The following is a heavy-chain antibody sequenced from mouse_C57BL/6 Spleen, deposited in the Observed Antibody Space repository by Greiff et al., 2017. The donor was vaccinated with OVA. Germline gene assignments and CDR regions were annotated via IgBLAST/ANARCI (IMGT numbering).Heavy chain of an antibody. CDR3: ARWYGNYDY. J-gene: IGHJ2*01. CDR2: IDPSDSYT. V-gene: IGHV1-69*01. Sequence: QVHVKQPGAELVMPGASVKLSCKASGYTFTSYWMHWVKQRPGQGLEWIGEIDPSDSYTNYNQKFKGKSTLTVDKSSSTAYMQLSSLTSEDSAVYYCARWYGNYDYWGQGTTLTVSS. CDR1: GYTFTSYW. D-gene: IGHD2-10*02.